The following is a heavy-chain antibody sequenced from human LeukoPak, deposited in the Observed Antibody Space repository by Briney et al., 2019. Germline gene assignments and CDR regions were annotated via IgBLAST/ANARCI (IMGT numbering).Heavy chain of an antibody. J-gene: IGHJ6*03. CDR1: GFTFSSYA. CDR3: ARERGDYYYYYMDV. Sequence: PGRSLRLSCAASGFTFSSYAMHWVRQAPGKGLEWVAVISYDGSNKYYADSVKGRFTISRDNSKNTLYLQMNSLRAEDTAVYYCARERGDYYYYYMDVWGKGTTVTVS. CDR2: ISYDGSNK. V-gene: IGHV3-30*01. D-gene: IGHD3-10*01.